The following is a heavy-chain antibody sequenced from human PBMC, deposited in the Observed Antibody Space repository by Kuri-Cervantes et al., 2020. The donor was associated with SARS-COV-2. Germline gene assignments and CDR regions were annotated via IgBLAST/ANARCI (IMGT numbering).Heavy chain of an antibody. CDR3: ARRIEGAWFDP. CDR1: GGSFSGYY. Sequence: SQTLSLTCAVYGGSFSGYYWSWIRQPPGKGLEWIGEINHSGSTNYNPSLKSRVTISVDTSKNQFSLKLSSVTAADTAVYYCARRIEGAWFDPWGQGTLVTVSS. V-gene: IGHV4-34*01. J-gene: IGHJ5*02. CDR2: INHSGST.